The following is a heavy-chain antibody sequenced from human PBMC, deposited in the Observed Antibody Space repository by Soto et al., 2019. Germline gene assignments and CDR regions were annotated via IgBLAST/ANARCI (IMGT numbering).Heavy chain of an antibody. J-gene: IGHJ4*02. V-gene: IGHV2-5*02. CDR1: GFSLTTDRVG. CDR3: AHAYGGRSLY. Sequence: QITLKESGPTLVKPTQTLTLTCTFSGFSLTTDRVGVGWIRQPPGEALEWLAVIYWDDSKTYRPSLESRLTITKDTSKIQVALTMTNMDSLDTATYYCAHAYGGRSLYWGQGTLVTVSS. CDR2: IYWDDSK. D-gene: IGHD1-26*01.